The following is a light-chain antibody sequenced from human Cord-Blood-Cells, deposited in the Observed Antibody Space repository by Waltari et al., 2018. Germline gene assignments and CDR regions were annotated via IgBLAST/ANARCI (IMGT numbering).Light chain of an antibody. V-gene: IGLV1-47*01. Sequence: QSVLTQPPSASGTPGQTVTIPCSGSSSNPGSTYVCWYQHAPVTAPKPHIYMNNQRPSGVPDRFSGSKSGTSASLAISGLRSEDEADYYCAAWDDSLSGLWVFGGGTKLTVL. J-gene: IGLJ3*02. CDR2: MNN. CDR3: AAWDDSLSGLWV. CDR1: SSNPGSTY.